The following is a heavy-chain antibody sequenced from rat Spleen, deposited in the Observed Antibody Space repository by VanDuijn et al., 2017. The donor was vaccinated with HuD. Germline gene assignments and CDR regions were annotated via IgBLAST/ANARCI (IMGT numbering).Heavy chain of an antibody. Sequence: EVQLVESGGGLVQPGRSLKLSCAASGFTFSNYGMAWFRQAPTKGLEWVAIISYDGSTTYYRDSVKGRFTISRDNAKNTLYLQMDSLRSEDTATYYCARRLYDYFDYWGQGVMVTVSS. J-gene: IGHJ2*01. CDR1: GFTFSNYG. CDR2: ISYDGSTT. V-gene: IGHV5-29*01. CDR3: ARRLYDYFDY. D-gene: IGHD1-2*01.